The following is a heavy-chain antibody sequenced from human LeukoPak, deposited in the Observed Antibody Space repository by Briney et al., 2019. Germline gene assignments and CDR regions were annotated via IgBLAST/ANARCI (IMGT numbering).Heavy chain of an antibody. CDR3: ARRYCSTCPTGHSFDL. CDR1: GFSVSSNY. CDR2: LYSGGNT. D-gene: IGHD2-2*01. Sequence: GGSLRLSCAASGFSVSSNYMSWVRQAPGKGLEWVSVLYSGGNTHYADSVNGRFTISRDNSKNTLYLQMNSLRAEDTAVYYCARRYCSTCPTGHSFDLWGQGTMVTVSS. J-gene: IGHJ3*01. V-gene: IGHV3-53*01.